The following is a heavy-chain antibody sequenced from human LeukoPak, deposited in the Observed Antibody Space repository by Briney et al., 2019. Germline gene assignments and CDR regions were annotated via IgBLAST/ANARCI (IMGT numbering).Heavy chain of an antibody. J-gene: IGHJ4*02. CDR1: GFTFSSYW. V-gene: IGHV3-7*01. Sequence: PGGSLRLSCVASGFTFSSYWMNWVRQGPGKGLEWVANIKQDGSEKYYVDSVKGRFTISRDNAKNSLYLQMNSLRAEDTAIYYCVGGSGYWGQGTLVTVSS. D-gene: IGHD5-12*01. CDR3: VGGSGY. CDR2: IKQDGSEK.